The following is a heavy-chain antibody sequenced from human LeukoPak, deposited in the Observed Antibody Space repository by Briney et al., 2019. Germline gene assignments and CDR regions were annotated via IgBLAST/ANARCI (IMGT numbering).Heavy chain of an antibody. Sequence: GGSLRLSCAASGFTFSSYSMNWVRQAPGKGLEWVSYISSSSSTIYYADSVKGRFTISRDNAKNSLYLQMNSLRDEDTAVYYCARDHIVVVVAANYYYYGMDVWGQGTTVTVSS. V-gene: IGHV3-48*02. CDR3: ARDHIVVVVAANYYYYGMDV. D-gene: IGHD2-15*01. CDR1: GFTFSSYS. J-gene: IGHJ6*02. CDR2: ISSSSSTI.